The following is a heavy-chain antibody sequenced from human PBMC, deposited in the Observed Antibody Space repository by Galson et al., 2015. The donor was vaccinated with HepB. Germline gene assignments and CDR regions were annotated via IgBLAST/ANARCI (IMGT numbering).Heavy chain of an antibody. CDR1: GYIFTSYG. D-gene: IGHD3-10*01. CDR3: ARDWDYYGSGSSFFDY. CDR2: ISAYNGNT. V-gene: IGHV1-18*01. J-gene: IGHJ4*02. Sequence: SVKVSCKASGYIFTSYGISWVRQAPGQGLEWMGWISAYNGNTNSAQKVQGRLTMTTDTSTNTAYMELRSLRSDDTAVYFCARDWDYYGSGSSFFDYWGQGTMATVSS.